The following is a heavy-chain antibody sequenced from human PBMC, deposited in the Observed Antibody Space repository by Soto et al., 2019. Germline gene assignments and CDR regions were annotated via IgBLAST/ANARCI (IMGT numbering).Heavy chain of an antibody. CDR2: IYYSGST. CDR3: ARAPDGYCSSTSCYAFDY. CDR1: GGSISSGDYY. Sequence: SETLSLTCTVSGGSISSGDYYWSWIRQPPGKGLEWIGYIYYSGSTYYNPSLKSRVTISVDTSKNQFSLKLSSVTAADTAVYYCARAPDGYCSSTSCYAFDYWGQGTLVTVSS. J-gene: IGHJ4*02. V-gene: IGHV4-30-4*01. D-gene: IGHD2-2*03.